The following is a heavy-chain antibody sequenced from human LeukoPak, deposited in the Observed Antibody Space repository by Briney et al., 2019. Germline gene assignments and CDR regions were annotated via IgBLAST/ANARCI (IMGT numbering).Heavy chain of an antibody. J-gene: IGHJ6*03. D-gene: IGHD3-3*01. CDR2: IYHSGST. V-gene: IGHV4-38-2*01. CDR1: GYSISSGYY. Sequence: ASETLSLTCAVSGYSISSGYYWGWIRQPPGKGLEWIGSIYHSGSTYYNPSLKSRVTMSVDTSKNQFSLKLSSVTAADTAVYYCARASYSDLWSGYSGGYYYMDVWGKGTTVTVSS. CDR3: ARASYSDLWSGYSGGYYYMDV.